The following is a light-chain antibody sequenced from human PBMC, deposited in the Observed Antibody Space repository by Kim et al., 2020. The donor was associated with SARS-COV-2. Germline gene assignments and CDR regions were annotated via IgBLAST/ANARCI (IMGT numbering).Light chain of an antibody. CDR1: QDINDY. CDR2: AAT. V-gene: IGKV1-33*01. J-gene: IGKJ1*01. CDR3: HQYDKFPQT. Sequence: ASIGDRVTITCQASQDINDYLDWYQQKPGEVPKLLIYAATRLETGVPSRFSGSGSGTDFTLTISSLQPEDIATYYCHQYDKFPQTFGQGTKVDIK.